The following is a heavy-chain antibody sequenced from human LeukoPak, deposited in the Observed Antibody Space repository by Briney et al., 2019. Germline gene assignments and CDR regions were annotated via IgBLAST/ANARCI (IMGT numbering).Heavy chain of an antibody. CDR3: ARQTGSGLFILP. V-gene: IGHV4-34*01. J-gene: IGHJ4*02. CDR1: GGSFSGYY. CDR2: INHGGNT. Sequence: SETLSLTCAVYGGSFSGYYWSWSWIRQPPGKGLEWIGEINHGGNTNYNPALKSRASISVDTSKNQFSLKVTSVTAADTAVYYCARQTGSGLFILPGGQGTLVTVSS. D-gene: IGHD3/OR15-3a*01.